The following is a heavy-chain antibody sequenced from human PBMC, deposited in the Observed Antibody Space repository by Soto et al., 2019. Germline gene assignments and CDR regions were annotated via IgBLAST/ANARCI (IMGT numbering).Heavy chain of an antibody. CDR2: IWDDGSNK. CDR1: GFTFSSYG. CDR3: ARAGYGSGSYPQRYYYYGMDV. V-gene: IGHV3-33*01. J-gene: IGHJ6*02. D-gene: IGHD3-10*01. Sequence: QVQLVESGGGVVQPGRSLRLSCAASGFTFSSYGMHWVRQAPGKGLEWVAVIWDDGSNKYYADSVKGRFTISRDNSKNTLYLQMNSLRAEDTAVYYCARAGYGSGSYPQRYYYYGMDVWGQGTTVTVSS.